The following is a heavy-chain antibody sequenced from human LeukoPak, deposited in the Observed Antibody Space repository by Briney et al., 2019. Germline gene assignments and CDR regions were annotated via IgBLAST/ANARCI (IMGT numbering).Heavy chain of an antibody. Sequence: PSETLSLTCTVSGYSISSGYYWGWIRQPPGKGLEWIGSIYHSGSTYYNPSLKSRVTISVDMSKNQFSLKLSSVTAADTAVYYCARDQRGSGSYRDYYYGMDVWGQGTTVTVSS. J-gene: IGHJ6*02. CDR2: IYHSGST. D-gene: IGHD3-10*01. CDR1: GYSISSGYY. CDR3: ARDQRGSGSYRDYYYGMDV. V-gene: IGHV4-38-2*02.